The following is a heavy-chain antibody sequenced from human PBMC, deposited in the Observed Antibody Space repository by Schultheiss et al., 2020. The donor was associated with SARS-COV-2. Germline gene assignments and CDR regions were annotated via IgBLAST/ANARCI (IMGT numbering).Heavy chain of an antibody. Sequence: GGSLRLSCAASGFTFGTYSMTWVRQPPGKGLEWVSGISGSGVGTFYGDSVRGRFTISRDNSNNILFLQMNSLRAEDTAFYHCAKGKGQQMALDMWGQGTLVTVSS. D-gene: IGHD6-13*01. J-gene: IGHJ3*02. CDR2: ISGSGVGT. CDR1: GFTFGTYS. CDR3: AKGKGQQMALDM. V-gene: IGHV3-23*01.